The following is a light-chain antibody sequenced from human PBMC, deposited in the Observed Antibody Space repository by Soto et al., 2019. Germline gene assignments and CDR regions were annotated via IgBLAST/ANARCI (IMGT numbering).Light chain of an antibody. Sequence: EILMTQSPATLSVSPGDRATLSCRASQTVNSNLAWYQQKPGQAPRLLIYGASTRATGIPARFSGSGSGTEFTLTISSLQSEDFAVYCCQQYNNWPRTFGQGTRVDIK. CDR2: GAS. CDR1: QTVNSN. CDR3: QQYNNWPRT. V-gene: IGKV3-15*01. J-gene: IGKJ1*01.